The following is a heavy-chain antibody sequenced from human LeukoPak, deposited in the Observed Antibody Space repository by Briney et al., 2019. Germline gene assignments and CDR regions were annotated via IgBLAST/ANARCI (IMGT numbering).Heavy chain of an antibody. CDR1: GYTFTSYA. J-gene: IGHJ5*02. CDR2: INAGNGNT. D-gene: IGHD2-2*01. CDR3: ARVGSRVAVPAAMDDDWFDP. V-gene: IGHV1-3*01. Sequence: GASVKVSCKASGYTFTSYAMHWVRQAPGQRLEWMGWINAGNGNTKYSQKFQGRVTITRDTSASTAYMELSSLRSEDTAVYYCARVGSRVAVPAAMDDDWFDPWGQGTLVTVSS.